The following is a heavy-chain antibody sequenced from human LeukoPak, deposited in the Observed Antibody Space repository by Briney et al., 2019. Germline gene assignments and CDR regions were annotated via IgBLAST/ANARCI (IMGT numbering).Heavy chain of an antibody. CDR3: ARDLRIAVAATGY. Sequence: PGGSLRLSCAASGFTFSSYSMNWVRQAPGKGLEWVSSISSSSSYIYYADSVKGRFTISRDNAKNSLYPQMNSLRAEDTAVYYCARDLRIAVAATGYWGQGTLVTVSS. V-gene: IGHV3-21*01. D-gene: IGHD6-19*01. J-gene: IGHJ4*02. CDR1: GFTFSSYS. CDR2: ISSSSSYI.